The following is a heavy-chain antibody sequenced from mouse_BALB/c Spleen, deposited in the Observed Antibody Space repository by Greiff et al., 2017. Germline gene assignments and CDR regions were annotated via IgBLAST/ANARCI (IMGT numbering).Heavy chain of an antibody. D-gene: IGHD2-3*01. CDR3: TRGGIYDGSSWFAY. Sequence: QVHVKQPGAELVRPGASVKLSCKASGYTFTSYWINWVKQRPGQGLEWIGNIYPSDSYTNYNQKFKDKATLTVDKSSSTAYMQLSSPTSEDSAVYYCTRGGIYDGSSWFAYWGQGTLVTVSA. CDR1: GYTFTSYW. J-gene: IGHJ3*01. V-gene: IGHV1-69*02. CDR2: IYPSDSYT.